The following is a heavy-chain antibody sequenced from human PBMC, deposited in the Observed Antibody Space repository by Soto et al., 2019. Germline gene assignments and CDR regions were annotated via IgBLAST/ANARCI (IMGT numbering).Heavy chain of an antibody. V-gene: IGHV1-69*01. D-gene: IGHD6-19*01. Sequence: QVQLVQSGAEVKTPGSSVKVTCKASGGPFSTNVISWAGKAPGQGLEWMGGITRIFGTATTNYAQRFQGRITITADESTNTAYMELSSLRSDDTALYYCACGITVAFAQWGQGTLFTVSS. CDR2: ITRIFGTATT. J-gene: IGHJ4*02. CDR1: GGPFSTNV. CDR3: ACGITVAFAQ.